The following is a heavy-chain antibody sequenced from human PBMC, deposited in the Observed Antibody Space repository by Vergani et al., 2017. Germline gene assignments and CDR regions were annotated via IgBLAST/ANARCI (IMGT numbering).Heavy chain of an antibody. V-gene: IGHV4-34*01. Sequence: QAQLQQWGAGLLKPSETLSLTCAIYGGSFNDYWWTWIRQPPGTGLEWIGEIRHDGITHYSPSLKSRVTITIDTSTPQFSLNLRSVTAADTAVYYCAREGYCTNGVCCTLFDVWGQGALVTVSS. CDR3: AREGYCTNGVCCTLFDV. CDR2: IRHDGIT. D-gene: IGHD2-8*01. CDR1: GGSFNDYW. J-gene: IGHJ4*02.